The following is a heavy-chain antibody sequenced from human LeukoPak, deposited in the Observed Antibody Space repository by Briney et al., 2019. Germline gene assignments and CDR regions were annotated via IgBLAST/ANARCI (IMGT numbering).Heavy chain of an antibody. D-gene: IGHD2-21*02. J-gene: IGHJ1*01. CDR1: GFSIGDYA. CDR3: TRAYCGGDCYFQH. CDR2: IRSKAYGGTT. Sequence: GGSLRLSCTASGFSIGDYAMSWVRQAPGKGLEWVVFIRSKAYGGTTEYAASVKGRFTISRDDSKSIAYLQMNSLKTEDTAVYCCTRAYCGGDCYFQHWGQGTLVTVSS. V-gene: IGHV3-49*04.